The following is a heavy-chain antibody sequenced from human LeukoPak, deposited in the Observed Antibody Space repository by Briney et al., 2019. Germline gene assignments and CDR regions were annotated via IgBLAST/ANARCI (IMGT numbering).Heavy chain of an antibody. Sequence: PSETLSLTCTVSGGSIRSRSYYWGWIRQSPGKGLEWIGSIYYSGSTYYNPSLKSRVTISVDTSKNQFSLKLSSVTAADTAVYYCARDMMIVASGRAGFDYWGQGTLVTVSS. V-gene: IGHV4-39*07. CDR1: GGSIRSRSYY. D-gene: IGHD3-22*01. CDR3: ARDMMIVASGRAGFDY. J-gene: IGHJ4*02. CDR2: IYYSGST.